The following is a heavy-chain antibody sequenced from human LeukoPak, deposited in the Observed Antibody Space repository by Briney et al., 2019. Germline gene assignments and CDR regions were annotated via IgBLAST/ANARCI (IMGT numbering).Heavy chain of an antibody. CDR2: IWFDGSNK. Sequence: GRSLRLSCAASGFIFSNDAMHWVRQAPGKGLEWVAFIWFDGSNKHYADSVKGRFTISRDNSEDTLYLQMNSLRAEDTAVYYCANSPLYYDFWGGLALDVWGQGTTVTVSS. J-gene: IGHJ6*02. D-gene: IGHD3-3*01. CDR3: ANSPLYYDFWGGLALDV. CDR1: GFIFSNDA. V-gene: IGHV3-33*06.